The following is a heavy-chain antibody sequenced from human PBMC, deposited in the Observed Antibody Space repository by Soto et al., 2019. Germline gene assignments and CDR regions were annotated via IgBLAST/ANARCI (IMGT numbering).Heavy chain of an antibody. CDR3: AKALGLGSGKYGYYMDV. CDR2: ISWNSGST. Sequence: EVQLVESGGGLVQPGRSLRLSCTASGFIFDDYAMHWVRQAPGKGLEWISGISWNSGSTGYADSVRGRFTISRDNAKNSLHLPMISLRAEDTALYYCAKALGLGSGKYGYYMDVWGKGTTVIVSS. V-gene: IGHV3-9*01. D-gene: IGHD3-10*01. CDR1: GFIFDDYA. J-gene: IGHJ6*03.